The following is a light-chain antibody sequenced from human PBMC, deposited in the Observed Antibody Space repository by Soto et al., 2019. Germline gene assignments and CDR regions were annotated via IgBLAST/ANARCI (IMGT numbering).Light chain of an antibody. CDR2: DVT. V-gene: IGLV2-11*01. CDR1: SSDVGGYDY. CDR3: CSYAGSYTVV. Sequence: QSALTQPRSVSGSPGQSVTISCTGTSSDVGGYDYVSWYQHHPGEAPKLMIYDVTKRPSGVPDRLSGSKSGNTASLTISGLQAEDEADYYCCSYAGSYTVVFGGGTKVTVL. J-gene: IGLJ3*02.